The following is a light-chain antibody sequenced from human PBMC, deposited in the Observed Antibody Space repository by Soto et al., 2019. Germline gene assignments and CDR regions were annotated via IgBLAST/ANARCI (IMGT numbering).Light chain of an antibody. CDR1: QSISNY. CDR2: DAS. Sequence: VLLVSPSSLDFPRGVITNNYCRASQSISNYVAWYQQKPGQAPRLLIYDASDRATGIPGRFSGSGSGTDFTLTISSLEPEDFAVYYCQQHSNWPPITCAQRTRLEIK. CDR3: QQHSNWPPIT. J-gene: IGKJ5*01. V-gene: IGKV3-11*01.